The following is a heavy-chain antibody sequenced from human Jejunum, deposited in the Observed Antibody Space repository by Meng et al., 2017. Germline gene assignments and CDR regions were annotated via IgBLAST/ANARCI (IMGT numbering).Heavy chain of an antibody. J-gene: IGHJ4*02. V-gene: IGHV4-4*02. D-gene: IGHD2-8*01. CDR1: GASISRTNW. CDR3: ARAYCTDVSCHDFFDS. Sequence: QGRLQESGPGLVKPSGTLLLPCAVSGASISRTNWWSWVRQPPGKGLEWIGKIDPSESTHYNPSLKGRVTISADRSKNQFSLRLTSVTAADTAIYYCARAYCTDVSCHDFFDSWGQGTLVTVSS. CDR2: IDPSEST.